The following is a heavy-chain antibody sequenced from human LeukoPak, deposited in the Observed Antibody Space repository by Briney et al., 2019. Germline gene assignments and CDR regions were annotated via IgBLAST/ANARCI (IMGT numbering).Heavy chain of an antibody. V-gene: IGHV4-34*01. CDR1: GGSFSGYY. CDR3: ARDIAHGYSSSWYWFDP. CDR2: IYYSGST. D-gene: IGHD6-13*01. J-gene: IGHJ5*02. Sequence: SETLSLTCAVYGGSFSGYYWSWIRQPPGKGLEWIGSIYYSGSTYYNPSLKSRVTISVDTSKNQFSLKLSSVTAADTAVYYCARDIAHGYSSSWYWFDPWGQGTLVTVSS.